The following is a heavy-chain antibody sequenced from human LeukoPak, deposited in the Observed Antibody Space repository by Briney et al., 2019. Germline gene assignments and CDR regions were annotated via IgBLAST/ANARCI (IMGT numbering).Heavy chain of an antibody. CDR2: ISSSGSTI. CDR1: GFTLSDYY. Sequence: GGSLRLSCAASGFTLSDYYMSWIRQAPGKGLVWVSYISSSGSTIYYADSVKGRFTIYRDNAKNSLYLQMNSLRAEDTAVYYCARESNPSSGWYGIDYWGQGTLVTVSS. J-gene: IGHJ4*02. CDR3: ARESNPSSGWYGIDY. D-gene: IGHD6-19*01. V-gene: IGHV3-11*04.